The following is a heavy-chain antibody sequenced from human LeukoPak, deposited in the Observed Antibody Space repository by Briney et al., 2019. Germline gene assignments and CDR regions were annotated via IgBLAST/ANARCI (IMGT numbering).Heavy chain of an antibody. CDR1: GFTFSSYA. Sequence: GGSLRLSCAASGFTFSSYAMSWVRQAPGKGLEWVSSITISGATTYYADSVKGRLTISRDNPKTTLYLQMNSLRAEDTAVYYCATYGSGSYYRKAFDYWGQGTLVTVSS. V-gene: IGHV3-23*01. D-gene: IGHD3-10*01. J-gene: IGHJ4*02. CDR2: ITISGATT. CDR3: ATYGSGSYYRKAFDY.